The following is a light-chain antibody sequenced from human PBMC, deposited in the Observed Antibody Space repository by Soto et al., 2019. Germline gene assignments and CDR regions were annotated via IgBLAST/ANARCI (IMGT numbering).Light chain of an antibody. Sequence: DIQMTRAPSSVSASVGDRVTITCRASQPVSSWLAWYQQKPGEAPKLLIYAISSLQTGVPSRFSGSGSGTDFTLTISSLQPEDFASYYCQEANSFTFGGGTKVEIK. CDR1: QPVSSW. V-gene: IGKV1-12*02. J-gene: IGKJ4*01. CDR3: QEANSFT. CDR2: AIS.